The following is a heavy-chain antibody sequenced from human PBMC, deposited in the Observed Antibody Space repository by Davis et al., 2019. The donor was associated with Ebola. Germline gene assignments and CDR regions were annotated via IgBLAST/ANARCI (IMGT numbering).Heavy chain of an antibody. Sequence: ASVKVSCKASGYTFTTYDINWVRQATGQGLEWMGWMNPNSGNTGYAQKFQGRVTMTRNPSISTAYMELSSLRSEDTAVYYCTRGAAATLNDGMDVWGEGTTVTVSS. CDR2: MNPNSGNT. V-gene: IGHV1-8*01. CDR1: GYTFTTYD. J-gene: IGHJ6*04. D-gene: IGHD6-25*01. CDR3: TRGAAATLNDGMDV.